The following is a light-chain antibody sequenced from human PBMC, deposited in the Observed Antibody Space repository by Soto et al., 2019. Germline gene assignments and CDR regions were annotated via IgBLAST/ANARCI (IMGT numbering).Light chain of an antibody. CDR1: SSDIGGRNS. V-gene: IGLV2-14*01. CDR2: DVT. J-gene: IGLJ1*01. Sequence: QSALTQPASMSGSPGQSITISCTGTSSDIGGRNSVCWYQQHPGKAPKLIIYDVTNRPSGVSDRFSGSKSGNTASLTISGLQAEDEADYDCFSHTSSTSRNTLYLFGTATKLTVL. CDR3: FSHTSSTSRNTLYL.